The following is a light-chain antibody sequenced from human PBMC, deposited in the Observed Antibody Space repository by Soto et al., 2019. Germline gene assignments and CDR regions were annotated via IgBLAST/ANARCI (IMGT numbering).Light chain of an antibody. V-gene: IGKV3-15*01. CDR1: QSLTTN. CDR2: GAS. CDR3: QQYDKWPPIT. J-gene: IGKJ5*01. Sequence: EIVMTQSPATLSVSPGERATLSCRASQSLTTNLAWYQQKPGQAPRLLIYGASTRATGIPARFSGSGSGTEFTLTITSLQSEDSAVYYCQQYDKWPPITFGQGTRLEMK.